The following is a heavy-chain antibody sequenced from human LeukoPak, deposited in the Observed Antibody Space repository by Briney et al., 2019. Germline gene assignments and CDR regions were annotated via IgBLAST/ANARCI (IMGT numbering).Heavy chain of an antibody. Sequence: SETLSLTCTVSGGSISSYYWSWIRQPPGKGLEWIGYIYTSGSTNYNPSLKSRVTISVDTSKNQFSLKLSSVTAADTAVYYCARQAAAAGAFFDYWDQGTLVTVSS. J-gene: IGHJ4*02. D-gene: IGHD6-13*01. CDR2: IYTSGST. CDR1: GGSISSYY. V-gene: IGHV4-4*09. CDR3: ARQAAAAGAFFDY.